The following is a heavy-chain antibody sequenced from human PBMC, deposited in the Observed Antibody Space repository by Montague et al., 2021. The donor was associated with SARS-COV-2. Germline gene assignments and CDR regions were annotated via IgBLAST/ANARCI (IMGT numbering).Heavy chain of an antibody. D-gene: IGHD4-23*01. Sequence: SETLSLTCTVSDDSINNKTYSWDWIRQPPGKGLEWIGSIHYRGSTHYNPSLKSRLTISVDTSRNQFSLKLSSVTAADTAVYFCARTTVVTPYYYYAMDVWGQGTTVTVSS. V-gene: IGHV4-39*01. J-gene: IGHJ6*02. CDR3: ARTTVVTPYYYYAMDV. CDR1: DDSINNKTYS. CDR2: IHYRGST.